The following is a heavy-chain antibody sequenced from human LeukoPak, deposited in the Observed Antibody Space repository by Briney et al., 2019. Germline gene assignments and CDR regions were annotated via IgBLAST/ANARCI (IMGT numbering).Heavy chain of an antibody. J-gene: IGHJ5*02. CDR1: GFTFDDYA. CDR3: AKVGLVAAAGTGSWFDP. D-gene: IGHD6-13*01. V-gene: IGHV3-9*01. Sequence: PGRSLRLSCAASGFTFDDYAMHWVLQAPGKGLEWVSGISWNRGSIGYADSLKGRFTISRDNAKNSLYLQMNRLRAEDTALYYCAKVGLVAAAGTGSWFDPWGQGTLVTVSS. CDR2: ISWNRGSI.